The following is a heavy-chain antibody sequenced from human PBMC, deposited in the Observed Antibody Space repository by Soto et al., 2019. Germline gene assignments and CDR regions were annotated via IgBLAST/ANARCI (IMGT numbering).Heavy chain of an antibody. CDR3: ATVYMVRGVSTFDY. J-gene: IGHJ4*02. Sequence: QVQLQESGPGLVKPSPTLSLTCTVSGGSISSGGYYWGWIRQHLGKGLAWIGYLYYTESTYYNPSLKCQVTISVDTSKNQFSLKLSAVTAADTAVYYCATVYMVRGVSTFDYWGQGTLVTVAS. D-gene: IGHD3-10*01. CDR1: GGSISSGGYY. CDR2: LYYTEST. V-gene: IGHV4-31*01.